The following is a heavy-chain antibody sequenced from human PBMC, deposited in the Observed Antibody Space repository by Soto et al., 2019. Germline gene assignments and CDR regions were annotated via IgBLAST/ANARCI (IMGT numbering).Heavy chain of an antibody. V-gene: IGHV4-39*01. J-gene: IGHJ5*02. Sequence: PSETLSLTCTVSGGSISSGGYYWSWIRQHPGQGLEWIGYIYYSGSTYHNPSLKSRVTMSVDTSKNQFSLKLSSVTAVDTAVYSCARHLRSTTTPPRVWFDTWGLGTLVTVSS. CDR3: ARHLRSTTTPPRVWFDT. D-gene: IGHD1-1*01. CDR2: IYYSGST. CDR1: GGSISSGGYY.